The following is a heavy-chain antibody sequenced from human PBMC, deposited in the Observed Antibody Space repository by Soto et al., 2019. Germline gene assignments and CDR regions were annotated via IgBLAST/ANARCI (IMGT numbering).Heavy chain of an antibody. J-gene: IGHJ5*02. CDR3: ARLFCSTTTCDSWFDP. V-gene: IGHV5-51*01. CDR2: AQPGHSDT. Sequence: PGESLKISCQGSGYRFSSFWIGWVRQMPGKGLEWMGIAQPGHSDTRYSPAFQGHVTISADESTNTAYLQWSSLRASDTAMYYCARLFCSTTTCDSWFDPWGQGTLVTVSS. D-gene: IGHD2-2*01. CDR1: GYRFSSFW.